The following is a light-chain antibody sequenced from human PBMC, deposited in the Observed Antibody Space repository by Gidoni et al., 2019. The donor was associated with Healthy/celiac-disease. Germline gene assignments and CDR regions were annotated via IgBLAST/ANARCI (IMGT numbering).Light chain of an antibody. CDR1: QGIRND. CDR3: LQDYNYPRT. CDR2: AAS. V-gene: IGKV1-6*01. Sequence: AIHQTQSPSSLSASVGDRVTITCRASQGIRNDLGWYQQKPGKAPKLLIYAASSLQSGVPSRFSGSGSGTDFTLTISSLQPEDFATYYCLQDYNYPRTFXQXTKVEIK. J-gene: IGKJ1*01.